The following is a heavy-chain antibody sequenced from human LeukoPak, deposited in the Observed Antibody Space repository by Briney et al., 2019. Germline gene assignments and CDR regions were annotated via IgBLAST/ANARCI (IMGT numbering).Heavy chain of an antibody. V-gene: IGHV3-30*04. CDR3: ARDGSVRGVSIPTLDY. J-gene: IGHJ4*02. CDR2: ISYDGSNK. D-gene: IGHD3-10*01. CDR1: GFTFSSYA. Sequence: GGSLRLSCAASGFTFSSYAMHWVRQAPGKGLEWVAVISYDGSNKYYADSVKGRFTISRDNSKNTRYLQMNSLRAEDTAVYYCARDGSVRGVSIPTLDYWGQGTLVTVSS.